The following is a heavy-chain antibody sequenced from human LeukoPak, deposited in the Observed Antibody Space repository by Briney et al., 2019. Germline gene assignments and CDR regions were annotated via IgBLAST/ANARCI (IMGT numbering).Heavy chain of an antibody. D-gene: IGHD4-17*01. V-gene: IGHV1-69*01. J-gene: IGHJ5*02. CDR2: IIPIFGTA. Sequence: SVKVSCKASGGTFSSHAISWVRQAPGQGLEWMGGIIPIFGTANYAQKFQGRVTITADEFTSTAYMELSSLRSEDTAVYYCAIPDYGDYNDNWFDPWGQGTLVTVSS. CDR3: AIPDYGDYNDNWFDP. CDR1: GGTFSSHA.